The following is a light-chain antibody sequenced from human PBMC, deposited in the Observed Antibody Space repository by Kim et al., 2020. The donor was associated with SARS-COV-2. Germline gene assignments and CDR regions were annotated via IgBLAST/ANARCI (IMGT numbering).Light chain of an antibody. Sequence: QSVLTQPASVSGSPGQSITISCTGTSSDVGFYDYVSWYQQHPGKAPKLMIYDVTNRPSGVSNRFSGSKSGNTASLSISGLQAEDEADYYCSSYTSSSTWVFGGGTQLTVL. CDR2: DVT. CDR3: SSYTSSSTWV. J-gene: IGLJ3*02. CDR1: SSDVGFYDY. V-gene: IGLV2-14*03.